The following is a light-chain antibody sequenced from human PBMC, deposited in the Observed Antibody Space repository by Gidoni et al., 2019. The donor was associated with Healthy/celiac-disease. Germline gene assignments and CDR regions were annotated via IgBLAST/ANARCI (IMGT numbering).Light chain of an antibody. CDR1: QDISNY. V-gene: IGKV1-33*01. CDR3: QHYDTLSLT. Sequence: DIQMTQSPSSLSASVGDRVTITCQASQDISNYLNWYQQKPGKAPKLLIYAASNLETGVPSRFSGSGSGTVFTFTISSLQPEDIATYCCQHYDTLSLTFGGGTKVEIK. CDR2: AAS. J-gene: IGKJ4*01.